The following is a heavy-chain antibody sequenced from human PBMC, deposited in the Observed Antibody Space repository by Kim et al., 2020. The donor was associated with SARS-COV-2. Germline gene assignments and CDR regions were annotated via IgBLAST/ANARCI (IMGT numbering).Heavy chain of an antibody. Sequence: GGSLRLSCAASGFIFSDFCMSWVRQAPGKGLEWVANINQDGSGMAFLGSVKGRFTISRDNAKSSLYLQMNSLRAEDTAVYYCSRHIPCAFDFDSWGQGDLVTVSS. V-gene: IGHV3-7*01. CDR2: INQDGSGM. J-gene: IGHJ4*02. CDR1: GFIFSDFC. CDR3: SRHIPCAFDFDS. D-gene: IGHD2-21*01.